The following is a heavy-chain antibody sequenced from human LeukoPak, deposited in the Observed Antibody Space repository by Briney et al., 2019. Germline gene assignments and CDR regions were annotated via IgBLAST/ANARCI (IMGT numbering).Heavy chain of an antibody. V-gene: IGHV3-23*01. J-gene: IGHJ4*02. CDR1: GFTFSSYA. CDR2: ISAGGDIT. Sequence: GGSLRLSCTASGFTFSSYAMSWVRQAPGKGLEGISSISAGGDITHYPDSMQGRFTISTDNSKNTLYLQMNSLRAEDTAVYYCAKESPQFDYWGQGTLVTVSS. CDR3: AKESPQFDY.